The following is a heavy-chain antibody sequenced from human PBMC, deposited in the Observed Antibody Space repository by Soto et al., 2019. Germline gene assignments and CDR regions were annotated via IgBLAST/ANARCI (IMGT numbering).Heavy chain of an antibody. CDR1: GFTFSSAW. D-gene: IGHD6-13*01. V-gene: IGHV3-74*01. J-gene: IGHJ4*02. CDR3: ARDGGITAIGPPGFDY. Sequence: QPGGSLRLSCAASGFTFSSAWMHWVRQVPGKGLVWVSRISNDGSTTDYADSVGGRFTISRDNAKNTLYLQMNSLRGEDTAVYHGARDGGITAIGPPGFDYWGQGTRVTVSS. CDR2: ISNDGSTT.